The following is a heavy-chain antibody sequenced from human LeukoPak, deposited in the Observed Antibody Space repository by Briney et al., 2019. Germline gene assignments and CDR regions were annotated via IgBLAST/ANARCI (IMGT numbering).Heavy chain of an antibody. D-gene: IGHD2-21*02. J-gene: IGHJ6*02. Sequence: PGGSLRLSCAASGFTFSSYSMNWVRQAPGKGLEWVSSISSSSSYIYYADSVKGRFTISRDNAKNSLYLQMNSLRAEDTAVYYCARELRGGDCYGCKTGWYYYYYGMDVWGQGTTVTVSS. CDR2: ISSSSSYI. CDR3: ARELRGGDCYGCKTGWYYYYYGMDV. CDR1: GFTFSSYS. V-gene: IGHV3-21*01.